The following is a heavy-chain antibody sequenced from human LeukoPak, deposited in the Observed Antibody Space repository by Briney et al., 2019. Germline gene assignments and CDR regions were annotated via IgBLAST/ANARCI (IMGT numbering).Heavy chain of an antibody. J-gene: IGHJ4*02. Sequence: SVKVSCKASGGTFSSYAISWVRQAPGQGLEWMGGIIPIFGTANYAQKFQGRVTITADESTSTAYMELSSLRSEDTAVYYCARDKAPANSYGYVRDFDYWGQGTLVTVSP. CDR3: ARDKAPANSYGYVRDFDY. CDR1: GGTFSSYA. CDR2: IIPIFGTA. V-gene: IGHV1-69*01. D-gene: IGHD5-18*01.